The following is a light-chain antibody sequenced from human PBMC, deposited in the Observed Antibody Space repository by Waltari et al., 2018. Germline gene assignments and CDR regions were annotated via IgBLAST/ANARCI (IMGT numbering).Light chain of an antibody. CDR1: SSNIGSNY. J-gene: IGLJ3*02. CDR3: AAWDDRLRGRV. CDR2: RSD. V-gene: IGLV1-47*01. Sequence: QSVPTQPPSASGTPGQRVTISCSGSSSNIGSNYIFWYQQLPGTAPKLLIYRSDQRPSGVPDRFSGSKSGTSASLAISGLRSEDEADYYCAAWDDRLRGRVFGGGTKLTVL.